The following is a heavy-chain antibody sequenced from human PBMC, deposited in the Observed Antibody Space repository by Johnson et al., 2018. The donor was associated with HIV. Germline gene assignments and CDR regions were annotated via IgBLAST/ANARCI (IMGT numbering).Heavy chain of an antibody. V-gene: IGHV3-9*01. CDR1: GFKFDDYA. Sequence: EVQLVESGGGLAEPGRSLRLSCEASGFKFDDYAMHWVRQFPGKGLEWVSGINWNGGSTGYADSVKGRFTISRDNSKNTLYLQMNSLRAEDTAVYYCARDRSWIQLWFDAFDIWGQGTMVTVSS. J-gene: IGHJ3*02. CDR2: INWNGGST. CDR3: ARDRSWIQLWFDAFDI. D-gene: IGHD5-18*01.